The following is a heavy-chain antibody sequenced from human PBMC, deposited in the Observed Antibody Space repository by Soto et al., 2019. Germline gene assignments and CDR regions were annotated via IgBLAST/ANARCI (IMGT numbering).Heavy chain of an antibody. CDR3: ARIPTPVTTYAY. CDR1: GFTFSSYA. CDR2: ISYDGSNK. J-gene: IGHJ1*01. V-gene: IGHV3-30-3*01. Sequence: GGSVRLSCAASGFTFSSYAMHWVRQAPGKGLEWVAVISYDGSNKYYADSVKGRFTISRDNSKNTLYLQMNSLRAEDTAVYYCARIPTPVTTYAYWGQGTLVTVSS. D-gene: IGHD4-17*01.